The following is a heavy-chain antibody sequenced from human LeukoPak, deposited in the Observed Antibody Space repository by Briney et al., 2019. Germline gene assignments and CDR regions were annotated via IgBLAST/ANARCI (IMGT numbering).Heavy chain of an antibody. D-gene: IGHD5-18*01. CDR1: GYTFTGYY. Sequence: GASVKVSCKASGYTFTGYYMHWVRQAPGQGLEWMGRINPNSGGTNYAQKFQGRVTMTRDTSISTAYMELSRLRSDDTAVYYCARGVGYSYGWYNWFDPWGQGTLVTVSS. V-gene: IGHV1-2*06. J-gene: IGHJ5*02. CDR3: ARGVGYSYGWYNWFDP. CDR2: INPNSGGT.